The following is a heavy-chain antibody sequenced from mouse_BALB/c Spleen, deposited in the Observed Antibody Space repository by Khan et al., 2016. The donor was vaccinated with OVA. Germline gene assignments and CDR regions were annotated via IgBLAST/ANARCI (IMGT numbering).Heavy chain of an antibody. Sequence: QVQLKQSGPGLVAPSQSLSITCTVSGFSLTSYGVHWVRQPPGKGLEWLGVIWAGGSKNYNSALMSRMSISKDKSKSQVFLKMNRLQTDDTAMSYCARLEDIWGQGTTLTVSS. D-gene: IGHD1-3*01. V-gene: IGHV2-9*02. CDR1: GFSLTSYG. CDR2: IWAGGSK. J-gene: IGHJ2*01. CDR3: ARLEDI.